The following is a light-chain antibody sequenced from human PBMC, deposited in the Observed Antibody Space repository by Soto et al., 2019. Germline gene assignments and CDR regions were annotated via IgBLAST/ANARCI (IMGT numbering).Light chain of an antibody. CDR3: GTWDSSLTSWV. J-gene: IGLJ3*02. CDR1: DSNIGNNY. V-gene: IGLV1-51*01. CDR2: DNN. Sequence: QSVLTQPPSVSAAPGQRVSSSCSGSDSNIGNNYISWYRQVPGTAPKVVIYDNNKRPSWIPDRFSASKSGTSSTLAITGLRTGDEAFYYCGTWDSSLTSWVFGGGTKVTVL.